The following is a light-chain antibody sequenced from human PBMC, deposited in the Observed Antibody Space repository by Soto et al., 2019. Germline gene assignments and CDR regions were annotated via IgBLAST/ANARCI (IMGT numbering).Light chain of an antibody. Sequence: DLQLTHSPSFLSASVGDRVTITCRASQGISSYLAWYQQKPGKAPKLLIYAASTLQSGVPSRFSGSGSGTEFTLTISSLQPEDFATYYCQQLNSYPLITFGQGTRLEIK. V-gene: IGKV1-9*01. CDR2: AAS. CDR1: QGISSY. CDR3: QQLNSYPLIT. J-gene: IGKJ5*01.